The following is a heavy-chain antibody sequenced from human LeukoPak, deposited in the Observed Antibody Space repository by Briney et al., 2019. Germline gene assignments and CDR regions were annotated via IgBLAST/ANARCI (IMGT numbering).Heavy chain of an antibody. CDR1: GYTFTGYY. J-gene: IGHJ3*02. D-gene: IGHD5-12*01. Sequence: GASVKVSCKASGYTFTGYYMHWVRQAPGQGLEWMGWINPNSGGTNYAQKFQGRVTMTRDTSISTAYMELSRLRSDDTAVYYCARGTKSGYAPRGAFDIWGQGTMVTVSS. CDR2: INPNSGGT. V-gene: IGHV1-2*02. CDR3: ARGTKSGYAPRGAFDI.